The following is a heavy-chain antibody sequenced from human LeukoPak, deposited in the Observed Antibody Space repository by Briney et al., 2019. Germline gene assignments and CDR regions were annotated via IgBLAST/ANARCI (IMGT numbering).Heavy chain of an antibody. CDR2: ISSDGTYT. Sequence: GGSLRLSCAASGFTFSSHLMHWVRQAPGKGLVWVSRISSDGTYTNYADSVRGRFTISRDNAKNTLYLQMNSLRAEDTAVYYCAGDRATSYFDYWGQGALVTISS. D-gene: IGHD1-26*01. V-gene: IGHV3-74*01. CDR1: GFTFSSHL. CDR3: AGDRATSYFDY. J-gene: IGHJ4*02.